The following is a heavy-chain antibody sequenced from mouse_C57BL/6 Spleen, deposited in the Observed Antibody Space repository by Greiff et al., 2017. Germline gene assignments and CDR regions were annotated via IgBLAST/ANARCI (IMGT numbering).Heavy chain of an antibody. CDR3: SYSNYGEFAY. V-gene: IGHV1-69*01. J-gene: IGHJ3*01. CDR2: IDPSDSYT. Sequence: QVHVKQSGAGLVMPGASVKLSCKASGYTFTSYWMHWVKQRPGQGLEWIGEIDPSDSYTNYNQKFKGKSTLTVDKSSSTAYMQLSSLTSEDSAVYYGSYSNYGEFAYWGQGTLVTVSA. D-gene: IGHD2-5*01. CDR1: GYTFTSYW.